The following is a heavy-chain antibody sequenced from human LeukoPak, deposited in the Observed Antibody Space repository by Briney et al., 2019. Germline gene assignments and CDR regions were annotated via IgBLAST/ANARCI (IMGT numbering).Heavy chain of an antibody. Sequence: PGGSLRLSCAASGFTFSSYAMSWVRQAPGKGLEWVSAISGSGGSTYYADSVKGRFTISRDNSKNTLYLQMNSLRAEDTAVYYRAKAGTMVRGVILWFDPWGQGTLVTVSS. CDR1: GFTFSSYA. V-gene: IGHV3-23*01. J-gene: IGHJ5*02. CDR3: AKAGTMVRGVILWFDP. D-gene: IGHD3-10*01. CDR2: ISGSGGST.